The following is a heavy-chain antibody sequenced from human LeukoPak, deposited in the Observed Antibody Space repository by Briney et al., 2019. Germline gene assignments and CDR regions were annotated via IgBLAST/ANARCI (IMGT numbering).Heavy chain of an antibody. V-gene: IGHV4-59*01. Sequence: SETLSLTCTVSGGSISSYYWSWIRQPPGKGLEWIGYIYYSGSTNYNPSLESGVTISVDTSKNQFSLKLSSVTAADTAVYYCARDAALDAFDIWGQGTMVTVSS. CDR2: IYYSGST. CDR1: GGSISSYY. CDR3: ARDAALDAFDI. D-gene: IGHD6-25*01. J-gene: IGHJ3*02.